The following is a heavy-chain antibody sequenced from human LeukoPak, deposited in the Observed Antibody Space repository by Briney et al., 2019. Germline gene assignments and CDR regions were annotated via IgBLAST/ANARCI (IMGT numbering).Heavy chain of an antibody. V-gene: IGHV3-7*05. CDR3: ARWAY. CDR2: INQDGSEK. CDR1: GFTFSNAW. Sequence: GSLRLSCATSGFTFSNAWMYWVRQAPGKGLECVATINQDGSEKEYLDSVNGRFTISRDNAKNSVYLQMNSLRAEDTAVYYCARWAYWGPGTLVSVSS. J-gene: IGHJ4*02.